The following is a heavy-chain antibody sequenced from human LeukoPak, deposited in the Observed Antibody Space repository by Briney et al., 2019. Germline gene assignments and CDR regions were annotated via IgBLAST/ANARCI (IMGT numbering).Heavy chain of an antibody. D-gene: IGHD2-15*01. CDR1: GASISSDY. Sequence: SETLSLTCTVSGASISSDYWTWIRQPPGKGLEWIGYMTSSGSSDYGPSLKSRVTISVDTSKNQFSLKLSSVTAADTAVYYCARTVVQAVDVWGQGTTVTVSS. CDR2: MTSSGSS. CDR3: ARTVVQAVDV. J-gene: IGHJ6*02. V-gene: IGHV4-59*08.